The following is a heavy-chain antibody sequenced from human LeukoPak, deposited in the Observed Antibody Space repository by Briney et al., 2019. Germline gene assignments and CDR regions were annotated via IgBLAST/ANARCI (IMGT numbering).Heavy chain of an antibody. CDR3: ASSEDIVVVPGYYYYGMDV. CDR2: IIPIFGTA. CDR1: GYTFTDYY. D-gene: IGHD2-2*01. Sequence: GASVKVSCKASGYTFTDYYMHWVRQAPGQGLEWMGGIIPIFGTANYAQKFQCRVTITADESTSTAYMELSSLRSEDTAVYYCASSEDIVVVPGYYYYGMDVWGQGTTVTVSS. J-gene: IGHJ6*02. V-gene: IGHV1-69*13.